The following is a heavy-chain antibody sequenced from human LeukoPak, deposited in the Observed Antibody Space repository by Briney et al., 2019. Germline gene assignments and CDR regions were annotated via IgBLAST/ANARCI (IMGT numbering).Heavy chain of an antibody. V-gene: IGHV3-7*01. CDR1: GFTFSNYW. CDR2: IKEDGRQK. J-gene: IGHJ3*02. D-gene: IGHD1-26*01. CDR3: APEVWELQGASDT. Sequence: GGSLRLSCAASGFTFSNYWMTWVRQAPGTGLEWVANIKEDGRQKYYVDSVKGRFTISRDNAKNSLFLQMTSLRAEDTALYYCAPEVWELQGASDTWGQGTMVTVSS.